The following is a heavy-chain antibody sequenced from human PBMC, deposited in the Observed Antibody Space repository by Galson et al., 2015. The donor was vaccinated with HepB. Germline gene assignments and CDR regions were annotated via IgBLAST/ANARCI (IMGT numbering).Heavy chain of an antibody. D-gene: IGHD2-2*01. CDR3: ASGPSSASGNYHYHYMDV. J-gene: IGHJ6*03. Sequence: SLRLSCAASGFTVSSNYMSWVRQAPGKGLEWVSVLFSGGSTFYADSVRGRFTISRDNPKNTLYLQMNSLRAEDTAVYYCASGPSSASGNYHYHYMDVWGKGTTVTVSS. CDR1: GFTVSSNY. CDR2: LFSGGST. V-gene: IGHV3-53*01.